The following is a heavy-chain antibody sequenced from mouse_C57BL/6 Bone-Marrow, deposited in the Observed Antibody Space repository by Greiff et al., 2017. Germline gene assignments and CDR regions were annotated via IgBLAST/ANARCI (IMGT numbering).Heavy chain of an antibody. CDR1: GFTFSSYA. J-gene: IGHJ3*01. D-gene: IGHD2-3*01. CDR3: ARVMGPWFAY. V-gene: IGHV5-4*01. CDR2: ISDGGSYT. Sequence: EVQLVESGGGLVKPGGSLKLSCAASGFTFSSYAMSWVRQTPEKRLAWVATISDGGSYTYYPDNVKGRFTISRDNAKNNLYLQMSHLKSEDTAMYYCARVMGPWFAYWGQETLVTVSA.